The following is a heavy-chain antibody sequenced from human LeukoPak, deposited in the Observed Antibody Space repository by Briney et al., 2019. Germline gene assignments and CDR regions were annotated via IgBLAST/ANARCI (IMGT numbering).Heavy chain of an antibody. Sequence: PSATLSLTCSVSSGSIRRDYWSWIRQPAGKGLEWIGRIYTSGNTTYNPSLKSRVTISVDTSKNQFSLKLSSVTAADTAVYYCGIVVVPAAIPGDAWGQGTLVTVSS. CDR3: GIVVVPAAIPGDA. J-gene: IGHJ5*02. CDR1: SGSIRRDY. D-gene: IGHD2-2*02. CDR2: IYTSGNT. V-gene: IGHV4-4*07.